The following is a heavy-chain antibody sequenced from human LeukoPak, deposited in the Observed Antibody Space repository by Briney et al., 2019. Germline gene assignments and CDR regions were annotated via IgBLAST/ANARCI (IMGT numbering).Heavy chain of an antibody. D-gene: IGHD1-26*01. CDR2: ISYDGSNK. CDR1: GFTFSSYA. J-gene: IGHJ4*02. Sequence: GRSLRLSCAASGFTFSSYAMHWVRQAPGKGLEWVAVISYDGSNKYYADSVKGRFTISRDNSKNTLYLQMNSLRAEDTAVYYCARDRDGGSYYYFDYWGQGTLVIVSS. V-gene: IGHV3-30*04. CDR3: ARDRDGGSYYYFDY.